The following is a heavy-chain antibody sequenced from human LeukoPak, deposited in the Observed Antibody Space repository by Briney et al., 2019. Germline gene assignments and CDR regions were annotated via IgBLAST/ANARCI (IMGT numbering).Heavy chain of an antibody. CDR3: VRDGEGAAISVNYWFDP. V-gene: IGHV1-46*01. CDR1: GYTFTSYY. Sequence: ASVKVSCKASGYTFTSYYMHWVRQAPGQGLEWMGIINPSGGSTSYAQKFQGRVTMTRDASTSTVYMELSSLRSEDTAVYYCVRDGEGAAISVNYWFDPWGQGTLVTVSS. CDR2: INPSGGST. J-gene: IGHJ5*02. D-gene: IGHD2-2*02.